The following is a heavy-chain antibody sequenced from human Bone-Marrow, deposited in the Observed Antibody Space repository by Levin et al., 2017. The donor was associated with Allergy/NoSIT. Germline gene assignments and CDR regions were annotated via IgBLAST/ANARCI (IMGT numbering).Heavy chain of an antibody. J-gene: IGHJ4*02. Sequence: GESLKISCAASGLSLSSYSVTWVRQAPGRGLEWVSSISNSGSYTHYADSVKGRFTISRDNADNSVFLQMNRLTSDDTAVYYCATNRVLYPMTHYKYWGQGTLVTVSS. D-gene: IGHD4/OR15-4a*01. CDR1: GLSLSSYS. CDR2: ISNSGSYT. V-gene: IGHV3-21*01. CDR3: ATNRVLYPMTHYKY.